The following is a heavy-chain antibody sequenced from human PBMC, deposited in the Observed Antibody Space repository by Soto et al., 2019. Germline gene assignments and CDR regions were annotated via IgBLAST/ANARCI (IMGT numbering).Heavy chain of an antibody. Sequence: EVQLVESGGGLVQPGGSLRLSCAASGFSVSTNYMNWVRQGPGKGLEWVSVIYSGGTTYYADSVKGRFTISRDNSKNTLYLQMNSLRAEDTAVYYCARGRSASSDFDYWGQGTLVTVSS. J-gene: IGHJ4*02. CDR2: IYSGGTT. V-gene: IGHV3-66*01. CDR1: GFSVSTNY. CDR3: ARGRSASSDFDY. D-gene: IGHD3-10*01.